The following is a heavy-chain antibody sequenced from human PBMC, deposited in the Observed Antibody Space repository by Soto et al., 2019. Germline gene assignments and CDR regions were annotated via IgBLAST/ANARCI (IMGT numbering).Heavy chain of an antibody. J-gene: IGHJ4*02. CDR1: GFTFSSYA. CDR2: ISYDGSNK. V-gene: IGHV3-30-3*01. CDR3: ARSGYSYGYYFDY. Sequence: GGSLRLSCAASGFTFSSYAMHWVRQAPGKGLEWVAVISYDGSNKYYADSVKGRFTISRDNSKNTLYLQMNSLRAEDTAVYYCARSGYSYGYYFDYWGQGTLVTVSS. D-gene: IGHD5-18*01.